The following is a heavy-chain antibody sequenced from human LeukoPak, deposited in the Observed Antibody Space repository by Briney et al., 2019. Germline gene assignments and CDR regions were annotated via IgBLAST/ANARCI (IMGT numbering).Heavy chain of an antibody. V-gene: IGHV1-18*01. CDR1: GYTFTSYG. D-gene: IGHD3-16*01. CDR3: ARDGEGALWGDFDY. CDR2: ISAYNGIT. J-gene: IGHJ4*02. Sequence: ASVKVSCKASGYTFTSYGISWVRQAPGQGLEWMGWISAYNGITNYAQKLQGRVTMTTDTSTSTAYMELRSLRSDDTAVYYCARDGEGALWGDFDYWGQGTLVTVSS.